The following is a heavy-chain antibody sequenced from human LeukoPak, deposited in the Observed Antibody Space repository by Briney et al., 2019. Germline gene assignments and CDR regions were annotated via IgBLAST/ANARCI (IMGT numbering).Heavy chain of an antibody. Sequence: SETLSLTCAVYGGSFSGYYWSWIRQPPGKGLEWIGSIYYSGSTYYNPSLKSRVTISVDTSKNQFSLKLSSVTAADTAVYYCARGGAYDSSTNYFDYWGQGTLVTVSS. CDR1: GGSFSGYY. CDR2: IYYSGST. CDR3: ARGGAYDSSTNYFDY. V-gene: IGHV4-34*01. J-gene: IGHJ4*02. D-gene: IGHD3-22*01.